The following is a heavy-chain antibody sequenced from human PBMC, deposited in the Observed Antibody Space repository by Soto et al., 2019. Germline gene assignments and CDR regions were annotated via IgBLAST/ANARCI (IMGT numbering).Heavy chain of an antibody. CDR2: IFYDGYT. Sequence: QLQLQESGQGLVMPSETLSLTCTVSGDSISGSPYFWGWIRQPPGKRLEWIGSIFYDGYTLYTPSLRSRVTISVDTSKNQFSLKLASVAAADTATYFCARLQAAVPHYWGQGTLVTVSS. CDR3: ARLQAAVPHY. V-gene: IGHV4-39*01. J-gene: IGHJ4*02. CDR1: GDSISGSPYF. D-gene: IGHD6-13*01.